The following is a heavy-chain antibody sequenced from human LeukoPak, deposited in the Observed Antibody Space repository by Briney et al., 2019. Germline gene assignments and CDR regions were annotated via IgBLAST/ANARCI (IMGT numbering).Heavy chain of an antibody. Sequence: SETLSLTCTVPGGSISGYFWSWIRQPAGKGLEWIGRIYSSGSNNYNPSLKSRVTMSLDTSKNHLSLNLSSVTAADTAVYYCAGEPTSGREPTSGRPLDYWGQGTLVTVSS. J-gene: IGHJ4*02. D-gene: IGHD5-12*01. CDR1: GGSISGYF. CDR2: IYSSGSN. CDR3: AGEPTSGREPTSGRPLDY. V-gene: IGHV4-4*07.